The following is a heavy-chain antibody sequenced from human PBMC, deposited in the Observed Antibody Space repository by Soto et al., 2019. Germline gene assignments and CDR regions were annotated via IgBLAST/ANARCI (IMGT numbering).Heavy chain of an antibody. D-gene: IGHD5-12*01. Sequence: GGSLRLSCAASGFTFSNFWMLWVRQAPGKGLEWVANIKQDGSETNYVDSVKGRFTISRDNAKSSLYLQMNSLRAEDTAVYYCAKYSFSHYDYWGQGALVTVSS. J-gene: IGHJ4*02. CDR3: AKYSFSHYDY. CDR2: IKQDGSET. V-gene: IGHV3-7*01. CDR1: GFTFSNFW.